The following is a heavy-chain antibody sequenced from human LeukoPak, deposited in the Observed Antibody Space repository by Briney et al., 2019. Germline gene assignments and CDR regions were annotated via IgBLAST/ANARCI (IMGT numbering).Heavy chain of an antibody. J-gene: IGHJ4*02. CDR2: ISYDGSNK. CDR1: GFTFSSYG. Sequence: PGGSLRLSCAASGFTFSSYGMHWVRQAPGKGLEWVAVISYDGSNKYYADSVKGRFTISRDNSKNTLYLQMNSLRAEDTAVYYCAKERGYCSGGSCYDSLDYWGQGTLVTVSS. V-gene: IGHV3-30*18. CDR3: AKERGYCSGGSCYDSLDY. D-gene: IGHD2-15*01.